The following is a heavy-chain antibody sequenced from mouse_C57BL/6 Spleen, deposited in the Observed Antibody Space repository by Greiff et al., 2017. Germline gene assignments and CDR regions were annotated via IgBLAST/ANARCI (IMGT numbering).Heavy chain of an antibody. CDR2: IDPSDSYT. V-gene: IGHV1-59*01. D-gene: IGHD1-2*01. CDR1: GYTFTSYW. J-gene: IGHJ4*01. CDR3: ARYGSTGF. Sequence: QVQLQQPGAELVRPGTSVKLSCKASGYTFTSYWMHWVKQRPGQGLEWIGVIDPSDSYTNYNQKFKGKATLTVDTSSSTAYMQLSSLTSEDSAVYYCARYGSTGFWGQGTSVTVSS.